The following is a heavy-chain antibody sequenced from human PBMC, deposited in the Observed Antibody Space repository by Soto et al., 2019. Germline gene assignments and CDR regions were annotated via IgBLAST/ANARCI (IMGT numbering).Heavy chain of an antibody. D-gene: IGHD5-18*01. CDR1: GGTFSSYA. V-gene: IGHV1-69*06. CDR2: IIPIFGTA. J-gene: IGHJ3*02. CDR3: ASVDTAMVDAFDI. Sequence: SVKVSCKASGGTFSSYAISWVRQAPGQGLEWMGGIIPIFGTANYAQKFQGRVTITADKSTSTAYMELSSLRSEDTAVYYSASVDTAMVDAFDIWGQGTMVTVSS.